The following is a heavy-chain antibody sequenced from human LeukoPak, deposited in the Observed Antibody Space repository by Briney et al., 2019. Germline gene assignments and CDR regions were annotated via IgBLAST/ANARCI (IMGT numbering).Heavy chain of an antibody. D-gene: IGHD2-8*02. CDR3: AREVSLVWSDY. J-gene: IGHJ4*02. V-gene: IGHV1-18*04. Sequence: GASVKVSCKASGYTFTGYYMHWVRQAPGQGLEWMGWISAYNGNTNYAQKLQDRVTMTTDTSTSTAYMELRGLRSDDTAVYYCAREVSLVWSDYWGQGTLVTVSS. CDR2: ISAYNGNT. CDR1: GYTFTGYY.